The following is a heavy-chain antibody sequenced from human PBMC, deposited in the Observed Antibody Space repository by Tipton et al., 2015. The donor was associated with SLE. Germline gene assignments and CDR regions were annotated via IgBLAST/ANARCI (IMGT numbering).Heavy chain of an antibody. D-gene: IGHD1-14*01. CDR3: ARGNTGWEPSRNTYYAMDV. V-gene: IGHV1-18*01. J-gene: IGHJ6*02. Sequence: QVQLVQSGGEVKKSGASVNVSCKASGYTVDTYGITWVRQAPGQGVEWMGWINTYNGNTNYVQRFQGRVSMTTATSTTTDYSELRNVTSDDTAVCYCARGNTGWEPSRNTYYAMDVWGERTTVTV. CDR1: GYTVDTYG. CDR2: INTYNGNT.